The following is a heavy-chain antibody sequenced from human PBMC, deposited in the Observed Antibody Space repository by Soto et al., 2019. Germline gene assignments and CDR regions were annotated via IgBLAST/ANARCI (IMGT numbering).Heavy chain of an antibody. D-gene: IGHD3-3*01. V-gene: IGHV1-69*06. Sequence: SVKVSCKASGGTFSSYAISWVRQAPGQGLEWMGGIIPIFGTANYAQKFQGRVTITADKSTSTAYMELSSLRSEDTAVYFCARLPRDCNKTSCYYADHWGQGTQVTVSS. J-gene: IGHJ4*02. CDR3: ARLPRDCNKTSCYYADH. CDR1: GGTFSSYA. CDR2: IIPIFGTA.